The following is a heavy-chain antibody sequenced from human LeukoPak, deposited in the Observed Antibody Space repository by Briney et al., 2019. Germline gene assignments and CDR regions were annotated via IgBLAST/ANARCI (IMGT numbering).Heavy chain of an antibody. V-gene: IGHV3-21*01. CDR2: ISSSSSYI. J-gene: IGHJ6*02. Sequence: PGGSLTLSCAASGFTFSSYSMNWVRQAPGKGLEWVSSISSSSSYIYYADSVKGRFTISRDNAKNSLYLQMNSLRAEDTAVYYCAREKLLWFGELFQAPKYYGMDVWGQGTTVTVSS. CDR1: GFTFSSYS. D-gene: IGHD3-10*01. CDR3: AREKLLWFGELFQAPKYYGMDV.